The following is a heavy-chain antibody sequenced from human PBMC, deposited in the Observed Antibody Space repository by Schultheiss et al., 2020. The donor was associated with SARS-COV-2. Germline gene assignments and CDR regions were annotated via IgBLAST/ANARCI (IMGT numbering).Heavy chain of an antibody. CDR2: ISSSSSYI. Sequence: GESLKISCAASGFTFSSYAMSWVRQAPGKGLEWVSSISSSSSYIYYADSVKGRFTISRDNAKNSLYLQMNSLRAEDTAVYYCARDQRYCSGGSCYVRGRHGMDVWGQGTTVTVSS. V-gene: IGHV3-21*01. CDR1: GFTFSSYA. J-gene: IGHJ6*02. CDR3: ARDQRYCSGGSCYVRGRHGMDV. D-gene: IGHD2-15*01.